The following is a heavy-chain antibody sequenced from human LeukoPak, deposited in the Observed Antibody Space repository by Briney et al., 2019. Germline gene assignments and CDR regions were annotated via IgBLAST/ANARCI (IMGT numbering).Heavy chain of an antibody. Sequence: TLSLTCTVSGGSINSDGYYWSWIRQHPGKGLEWIGYIYYSGSTYYNPSLKSRVTISVDTSKNQFSLKLSSVTAADTAVYYCARNSSGYYIDSWGQGTLVTVSS. D-gene: IGHD3-22*01. CDR1: GGSINSDGYY. CDR3: ARNSSGYYIDS. CDR2: IYYSGST. J-gene: IGHJ4*02. V-gene: IGHV4-31*03.